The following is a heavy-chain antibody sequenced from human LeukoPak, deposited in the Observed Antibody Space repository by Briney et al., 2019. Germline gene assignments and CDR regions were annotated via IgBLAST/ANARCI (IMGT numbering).Heavy chain of an antibody. V-gene: IGHV3-23*01. D-gene: IGHD3-3*01. Sequence: GGSLRLSCAASGFTFSSYAMSWVRQPPGKGLEWVSAISGSGGSTYYADSVKGRFTISRDNSNNTLYLQMNSLRAEGTAVYYCAKPQPGYDFWSGYDYFDYWGQGTLVTVSS. CDR3: AKPQPGYDFWSGYDYFDY. J-gene: IGHJ4*02. CDR1: GFTFSSYA. CDR2: ISGSGGST.